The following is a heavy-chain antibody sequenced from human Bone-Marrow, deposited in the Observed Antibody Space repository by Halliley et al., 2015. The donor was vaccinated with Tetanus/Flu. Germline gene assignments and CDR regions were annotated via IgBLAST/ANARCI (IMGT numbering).Heavy chain of an antibody. D-gene: IGHD1-26*01. CDR2: ISCSSTYI. V-gene: IGHV3-21*06. CDR3: APLGGGSGYYYGMDV. J-gene: IGHJ6*02. Sequence: VSSISCSSTYIYDADSVKGRFSISRDTAKNSVYLQMNSLRAEYTAVYYCAPLGGGSGYYYGMDVWGQGTTVTVSS.